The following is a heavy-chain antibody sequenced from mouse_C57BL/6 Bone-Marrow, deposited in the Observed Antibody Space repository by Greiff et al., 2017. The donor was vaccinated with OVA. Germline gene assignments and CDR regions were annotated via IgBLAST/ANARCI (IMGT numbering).Heavy chain of an antibody. CDR3: ASNWALYAMDY. CDR1: PSHTKDYS. D-gene: IGHD4-1*02. V-gene: IGHV14-2*01. Sequence: VQLQQSFSYLFPPFSSFPFSSPSPPSHTKDYSMHWVKQRTEQGLEWIGRIDPEDGETKYAPKFQGKATITADTSSNPAYLQLSILTSEDTAVYYCASNWALYAMDYWGQGTSVTVSS. CDR2: IDPEDGET. J-gene: IGHJ4*01.